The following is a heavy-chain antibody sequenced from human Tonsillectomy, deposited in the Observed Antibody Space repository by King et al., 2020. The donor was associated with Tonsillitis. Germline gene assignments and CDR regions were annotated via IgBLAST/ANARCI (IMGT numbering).Heavy chain of an antibody. D-gene: IGHD5-18*01. V-gene: IGHV1-2*02. CDR3: ARVISAMVTGIDF. CDR2: SNPSSGDT. J-gene: IGHJ4*02. CDR1: GYTFTGYY. Sequence: VQLVESGAEVNKPGASVRVSCKASGYTFTGYYMHLVRKAPGQGLECMGWSNPSSGDTNCAQKFQGRFTMTRDTSSSTAYMELSRLRSDDTAMYYCARVISAMVTGIDFWGQGTLVTVSS.